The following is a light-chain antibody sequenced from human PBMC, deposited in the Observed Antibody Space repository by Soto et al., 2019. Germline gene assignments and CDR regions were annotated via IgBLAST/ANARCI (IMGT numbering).Light chain of an antibody. J-gene: IGKJ1*01. CDR1: QSITIY. CDR3: QQTYSAPRT. V-gene: IGKV1-39*01. Sequence: IQMTQSPSSLAAPAGDSVNIICRASQSITIYLTWYQQTPGKAPRLLIYGASTLQTGVPSRFSGSGSMTDFTLTISNLQPEDFATYYCQQTYSAPRTFGPGTKVDIK. CDR2: GAS.